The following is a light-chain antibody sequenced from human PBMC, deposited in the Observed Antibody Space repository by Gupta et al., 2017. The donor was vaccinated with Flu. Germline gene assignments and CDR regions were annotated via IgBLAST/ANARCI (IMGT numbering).Light chain of an antibody. CDR1: STNIGAGFN. CDR2: NND. Sequence: QSVLTPTPSVSGAPGQRVTISCTGSSTNIGAGFNVHWYQHPPGTAPKLLIYNNDLRPSGVPDRFSASRSGTSASLAITGLQAEDEADYYCQAYDSSLIGYVFGTGTKVTVL. V-gene: IGLV1-40*01. J-gene: IGLJ1*01. CDR3: QAYDSSLIGYV.